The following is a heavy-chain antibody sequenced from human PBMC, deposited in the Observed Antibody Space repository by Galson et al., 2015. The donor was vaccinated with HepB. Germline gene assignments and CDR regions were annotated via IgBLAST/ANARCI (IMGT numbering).Heavy chain of an antibody. CDR1: GFTFSDYW. V-gene: IGHV3-72*01. J-gene: IGHJ4*02. CDR2: IRNKAKSYST. CDR3: VLDSAGGPEY. D-gene: IGHD3-10*01. Sequence: SLRLSCATSGFTFSDYWMDWVRQAPGKGLEWVDRIRNKAKSYSTEYAASVAGRFVVSRDDSRSSLYLQMNRLKSDDTAIYYCVLDSAGGPEYWGQGTLVTVSS.